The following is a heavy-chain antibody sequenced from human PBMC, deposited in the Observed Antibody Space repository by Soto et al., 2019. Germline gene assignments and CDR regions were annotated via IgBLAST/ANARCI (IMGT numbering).Heavy chain of an antibody. CDR1: GFTFAGYA. Sequence: PGGSLRLSCGASGFTFAGYAGSWVRQAPGKGLEWVSTISGTGGTTYYADSVKGRFTISRDNSKNTLYLQMNNLRAEDTAVYYCAKDQYSGSPGKPDYWGQGTLVTVSS. J-gene: IGHJ4*02. CDR3: AKDQYSGSPGKPDY. D-gene: IGHD1-26*01. V-gene: IGHV3-23*01. CDR2: ISGTGGTT.